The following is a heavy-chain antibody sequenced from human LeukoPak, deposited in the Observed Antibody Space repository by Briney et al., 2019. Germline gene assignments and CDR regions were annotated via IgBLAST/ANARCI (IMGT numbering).Heavy chain of an antibody. CDR1: GGSITSYY. Sequence: SETLSLTCTVSGGSITSYYWSWIRQPPGKELECIGYIYYSGTTYYNPSLKSRVTISVDTSKNQFSLKLSSVTAADTAVYYCARVRRDGYNSPDYWGQGTLVTVSS. CDR3: ARVRRDGYNSPDY. CDR2: IYYSGTT. J-gene: IGHJ4*02. D-gene: IGHD5-24*01. V-gene: IGHV4-59*01.